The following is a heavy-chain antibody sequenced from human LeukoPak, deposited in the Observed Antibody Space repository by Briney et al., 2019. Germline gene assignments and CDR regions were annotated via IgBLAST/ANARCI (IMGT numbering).Heavy chain of an antibody. J-gene: IGHJ4*02. Sequence: GGSLRLSCAASGFTFSRYDMHWVRQAPGKGLEWVSFISYSGGATYYADSVKGRFTISRDDSKNTLYLQMNTLRAEDTALYFCAKVGGDSYFDYWGQGTLVTVSS. D-gene: IGHD2-21*02. CDR1: GFTFSRYD. CDR3: AKVGGDSYFDY. CDR2: ISYSGGAT. V-gene: IGHV3-23*01.